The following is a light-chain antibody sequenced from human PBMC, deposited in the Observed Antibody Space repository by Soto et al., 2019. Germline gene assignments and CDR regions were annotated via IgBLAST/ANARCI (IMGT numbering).Light chain of an antibody. CDR1: QSVSRY. V-gene: IGKV3-15*01. J-gene: IGKJ5*01. Sequence: EIVLTQSPATLSLSPGERATLSCRASQSVSRYLAWYQQKPGQAPRILMYDASTRATGISARFSGSGSGTEFTLTISSLQSEDFAVYYCQQYHNWPITFGQGTRLEIK. CDR3: QQYHNWPIT. CDR2: DAS.